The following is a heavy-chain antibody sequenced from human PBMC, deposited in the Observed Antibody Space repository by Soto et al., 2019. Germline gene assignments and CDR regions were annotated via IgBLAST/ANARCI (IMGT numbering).Heavy chain of an antibody. Sequence: ASVKVSCKASGYTFTSYAMHWVRQAPGQRLEWMGWINAGNGNTKYSQKFQGRVTITRDTSASTAYMELSSLRSEDTAVYYCARGITMVRGVILDAFDIWGKGTMVTV. CDR1: GYTFTSYA. V-gene: IGHV1-3*01. CDR3: ARGITMVRGVILDAFDI. D-gene: IGHD3-10*01. CDR2: INAGNGNT. J-gene: IGHJ3*02.